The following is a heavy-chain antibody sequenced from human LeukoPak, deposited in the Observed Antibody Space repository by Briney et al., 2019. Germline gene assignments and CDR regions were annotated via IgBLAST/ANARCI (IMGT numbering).Heavy chain of an antibody. CDR2: INHSGST. J-gene: IGHJ6*03. D-gene: IGHD1-26*01. V-gene: IGHV4-38-2*02. CDR3: ARRRVGTTFYYYYYMDV. CDR1: GYSISSGYY. Sequence: SETLSLTCTVSGYSISSGYYWTWIRQPPGKGLERIGEINHSGSTNYNPSLKSRVTMSVDRAKNQFSLNLSSVTAADMAVYYCARRRVGTTFYYYYYMDVWGKGTTVTISS.